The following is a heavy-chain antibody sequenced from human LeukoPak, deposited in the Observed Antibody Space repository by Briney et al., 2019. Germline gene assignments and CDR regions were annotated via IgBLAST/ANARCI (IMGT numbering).Heavy chain of an antibody. D-gene: IGHD6-13*01. J-gene: IGHJ4*02. Sequence: SETLSLTCTVSGESMSGFYWNWIRQPPGKGLEWIGYMHYTGSTNYNPSLKSRVTISIDTSKNQFSLKLNSVTAADTAVYYCARHTSYTSSWRYWGQGILVTVSS. V-gene: IGHV4-59*08. CDR1: GESMSGFY. CDR3: ARHTSYTSSWRY. CDR2: MHYTGST.